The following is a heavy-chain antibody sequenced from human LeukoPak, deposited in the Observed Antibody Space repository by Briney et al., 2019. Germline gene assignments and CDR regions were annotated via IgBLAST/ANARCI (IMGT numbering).Heavy chain of an antibody. V-gene: IGHV3-21*01. CDR1: GFTFSSYS. CDR2: ISSSSSYI. Sequence: GGSLRLSCAASGFTFSSYSMNWVRQAPGKGLEWVSSISSSSSYIYYADSVKGRFTISRDNAKNSLYLQMNSLRAEDTAVYYCAKSEGMGLLYPMVDYWGQGTLVTVSS. J-gene: IGHJ4*02. D-gene: IGHD3-3*01. CDR3: AKSEGMGLLYPMVDY.